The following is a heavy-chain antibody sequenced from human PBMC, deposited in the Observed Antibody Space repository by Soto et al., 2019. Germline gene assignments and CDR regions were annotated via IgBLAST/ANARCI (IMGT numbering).Heavy chain of an antibody. D-gene: IGHD1-7*01. V-gene: IGHV4-4*02. CDR1: GGSFTSNNW. Sequence: SETLSLTWAVSGGSFTSNNWWTWVRQPPGQGLEWIGEIYRTGSTNYNPSLKSRVTISLDKSENQFSLKVTSLTAADTAVYYCASRDPGTSVDYWGQGTLVTVSS. CDR2: IYRTGST. CDR3: ASRDPGTSVDY. J-gene: IGHJ4*02.